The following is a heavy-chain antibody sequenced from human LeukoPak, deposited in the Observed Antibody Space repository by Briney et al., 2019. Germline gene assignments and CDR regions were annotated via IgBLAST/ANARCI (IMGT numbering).Heavy chain of an antibody. CDR3: ARDEDGSGWYDY. Sequence: GGSLRLSCAASGFTFSNYSMNWVRQTPGKGLERVSSISSSSTYIYYADSVKGRFTISRDNARNSLYLQMNSLRVEDTAVYYCARDEDGSGWYDYWGQGTLVTVSS. D-gene: IGHD6-19*01. CDR1: GFTFSNYS. J-gene: IGHJ4*02. V-gene: IGHV3-21*01. CDR2: ISSSSTYI.